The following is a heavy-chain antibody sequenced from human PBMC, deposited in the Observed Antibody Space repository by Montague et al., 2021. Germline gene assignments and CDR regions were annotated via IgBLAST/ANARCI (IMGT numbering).Heavy chain of an antibody. CDR2: IKSDGLIA. CDR1: DFTSSSYT. D-gene: IGHD3-16*01. J-gene: IGHJ6*03. CDR3: ARGGLRNYYYYMDV. Sequence: SLRLSCAAFDFTSSSYTINWVRQAPGKGLVWVSRIKSDGLIAIYADSVKGRFTISRDNAKDTLHLQMNSLRAEDTATYYCARGGLRNYYYYMDVWGKGTTVTVSS. V-gene: IGHV3-74*01.